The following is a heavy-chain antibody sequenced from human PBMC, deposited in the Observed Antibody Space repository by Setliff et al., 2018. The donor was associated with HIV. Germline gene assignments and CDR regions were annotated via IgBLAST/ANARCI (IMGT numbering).Heavy chain of an antibody. CDR1: GFSLSTSGVG. CDR2: IYWDDDK. Sequence: SGPTLVNPTQTLTLTCTFSGFSLSTSGVGVGWIRQPPGKALEWLAVIYWDDDKRYSPSLESRLTITKDTSKNQVVLTMTNMDPVDTATYYCARTFFWNENYYMDVWGKGTTVTVSS. D-gene: IGHD3-3*01. V-gene: IGHV2-5*02. J-gene: IGHJ6*03. CDR3: ARTFFWNENYYMDV.